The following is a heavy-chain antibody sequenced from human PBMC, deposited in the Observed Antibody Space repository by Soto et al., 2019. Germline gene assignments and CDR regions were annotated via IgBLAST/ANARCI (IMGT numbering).Heavy chain of an antibody. CDR1: GGSISSYY. D-gene: IGHD3-16*01. J-gene: IGHJ3*02. CDR3: ARAMITFGGPGAFDI. CDR2: IYYSGST. Sequence: SETLSLTCTVPGGSISSYYWSWIRQPPGKGLEWIGYIYYSGSTNYNPSLKSRVTISVDTSKNQFSLKLSSVTAADTAVYYCARAMITFGGPGAFDIWGQGTMVTVSS. V-gene: IGHV4-59*01.